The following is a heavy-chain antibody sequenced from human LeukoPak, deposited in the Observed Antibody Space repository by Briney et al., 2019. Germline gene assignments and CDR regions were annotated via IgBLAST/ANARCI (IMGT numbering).Heavy chain of an antibody. D-gene: IGHD3-10*01. CDR3: AREHTYYFGSQTSTLDV. J-gene: IGHJ6*02. Sequence: SQTLSLTCTFSGASISTGGYYWTWIRQPPGEGLEWIGYIYYTGSVDYNPSLKSRLTILLDTSKNQFSLKLNSVTAADTAVYYCAREHTYYFGSQTSTLDVWGQGTAVTVSS. CDR2: IYYTGSV. V-gene: IGHV4-31*03. CDR1: GASISTGGYY.